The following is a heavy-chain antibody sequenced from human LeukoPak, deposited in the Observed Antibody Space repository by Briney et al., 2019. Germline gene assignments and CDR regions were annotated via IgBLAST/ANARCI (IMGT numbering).Heavy chain of an antibody. CDR3: ARDVNVVVTAIPFDY. D-gene: IGHD2-21*02. V-gene: IGHV1-18*01. Sequence: ASVKVSCKASGYTFTSYGISWVRQAPGQGLEWMGWISAYNGNTNYAQKLQGRVTMTTDTSTSTAYMELRSLRSDDTAVYYCARDVNVVVTAIPFDYWGQGTLVTVSS. CDR1: GYTFTSYG. J-gene: IGHJ4*02. CDR2: ISAYNGNT.